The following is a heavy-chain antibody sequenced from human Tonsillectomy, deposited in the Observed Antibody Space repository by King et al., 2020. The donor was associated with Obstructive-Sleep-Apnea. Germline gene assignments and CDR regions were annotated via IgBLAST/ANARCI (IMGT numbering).Heavy chain of an antibody. CDR3: AKDRGGSGWYLGY. D-gene: IGHD6-19*01. Sequence: QLVQSGGVVVQPGGSLRLSCEASGFTYDDYGMHWVRQAPGKGLEWVSLISWNGGRTYYSDYVKGRFTISRDNSKNSLYLQMNSLRGEDTAFYYCAKDRGGSGWYLGYWGQGTLVTVSS. V-gene: IGHV3-43D*03. CDR1: GFTYDDYG. CDR2: ISWNGGRT. J-gene: IGHJ4*02.